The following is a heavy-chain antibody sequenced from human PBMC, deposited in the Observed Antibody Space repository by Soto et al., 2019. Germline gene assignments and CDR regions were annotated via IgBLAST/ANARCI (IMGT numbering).Heavy chain of an antibody. CDR2: IYYSGGT. J-gene: IGHJ4*02. Sequence: SETLSLTCTVSGGSISSSSYYWGWIRQPPGKGLEWIGSIYYSGGTYYNPSLKSRVTISVDTSKNQFSLKLSSVTAADTAVYYCARSPGGYDFSVDYWGQGTLVTVSS. CDR1: GGSISSSSYY. CDR3: ARSPGGYDFSVDY. V-gene: IGHV4-39*01. D-gene: IGHD3-3*01.